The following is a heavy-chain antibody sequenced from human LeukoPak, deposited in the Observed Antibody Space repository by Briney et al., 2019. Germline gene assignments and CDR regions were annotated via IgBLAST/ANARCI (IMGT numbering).Heavy chain of an antibody. CDR1: GGTFSSYA. CDR3: ARGSPMMAPSHIWFDP. J-gene: IGHJ5*02. D-gene: IGHD3-22*01. Sequence: GASVKVSCKASGGTFSSYAINWVRQAPGQGLEWMGWINPNSGGTKYAQKFQGRVTLIRDTSISTAYMELARLSSDDTAVYYCARGSPMMAPSHIWFDPWNQGTLVTVSS. CDR2: INPNSGGT. V-gene: IGHV1-2*02.